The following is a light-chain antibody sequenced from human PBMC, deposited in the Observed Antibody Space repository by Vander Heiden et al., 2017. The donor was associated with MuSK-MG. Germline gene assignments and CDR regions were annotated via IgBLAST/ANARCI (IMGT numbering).Light chain of an antibody. CDR2: EGS. CDR1: TTSVGSYNL. V-gene: IGLV2-23*01. J-gene: IGLJ3*02. CDR3: CSDAGSSSWV. Sequence: QSSLPPPASVSGSPGQSIPISCPGTTTSVGSYNLVSWDQQHPGKAPKLMIYEGSKRPAGVSNRFSGSKSGNTASLTISGLQDEDEADYYCCSDAGSSSWVFGGGTKLTVL.